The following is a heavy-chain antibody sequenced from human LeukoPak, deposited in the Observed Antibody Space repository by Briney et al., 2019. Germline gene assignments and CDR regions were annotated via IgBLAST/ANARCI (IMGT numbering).Heavy chain of an antibody. D-gene: IGHD6-6*01. CDR2: VYVSGSS. J-gene: IGHJ4*02. CDR1: DISISSFY. Sequence: SETLSLSCTVSDISISSFYWNWIRQPAGRGLEWIGRVYVSGSSYYSPSLRNRITMSVDTCKKQFSLKLRSVTAADTAVYYCAREETEYSRNWYVSGFDSWGRGTLVTVSS. V-gene: IGHV4-4*07. CDR3: AREETEYSRNWYVSGFDS.